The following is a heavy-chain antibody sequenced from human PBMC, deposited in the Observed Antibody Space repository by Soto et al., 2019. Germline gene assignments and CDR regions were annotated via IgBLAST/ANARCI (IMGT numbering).Heavy chain of an antibody. Sequence: DVQLVESGGGLVQPGGSLRLSCAISGFSVSSNYLSWVRQAPGKGLEWVSVHYSGGSTYYPDSVQGRFTISRDKSNNTLYLQMRRVRAEDTAVYFCARHRHPRGTVGATSPLDPWGQGTQVTVSS. J-gene: IGHJ5*02. CDR2: HYSGGST. V-gene: IGHV3-53*01. CDR1: GFSVSSNY. CDR3: ARHRHPRGTVGATSPLDP. D-gene: IGHD1-26*01.